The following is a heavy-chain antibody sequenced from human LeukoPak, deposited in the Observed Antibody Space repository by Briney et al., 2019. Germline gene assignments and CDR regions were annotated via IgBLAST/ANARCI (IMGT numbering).Heavy chain of an antibody. D-gene: IGHD1-26*01. CDR2: IYYSGST. CDR3: ASGAYSYYYMDV. CDR1: GGAISRYY. Sequence: SETLSLTCSVSGGAISRYYWSWIRQPPGKGLEWIGYIYYSGSTNYNSSLKSRVTISVDTSKNQFSLKLSSVTAADTAVYYCASGAYSYYYMDVWGKGTTVTISS. V-gene: IGHV4-59*01. J-gene: IGHJ6*03.